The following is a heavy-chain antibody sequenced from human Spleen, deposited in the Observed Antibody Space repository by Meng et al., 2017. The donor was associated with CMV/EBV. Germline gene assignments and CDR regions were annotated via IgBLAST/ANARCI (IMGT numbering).Heavy chain of an antibody. CDR2: IYYSGST. CDR1: GGSISTYY. J-gene: IGHJ6*02. CDR3: ASQGYYYGMDV. V-gene: IGHV4-59*08. Sequence: SETLSLTCTVSGGSISTYYWSWIRQPPGKGLEWIGYIYYSGSTYYNPSLKSRVTISVDTSKNQFSLKLSSVIAADTAVYYCASQGYYYGMDVWGQGTTVTVSS.